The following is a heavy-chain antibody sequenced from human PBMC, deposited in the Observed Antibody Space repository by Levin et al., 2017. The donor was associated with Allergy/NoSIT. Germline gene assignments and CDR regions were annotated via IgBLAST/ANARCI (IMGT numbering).Heavy chain of an antibody. V-gene: IGHV3-74*01. Sequence: GGSLRLSCAASGFTFSNYWMHWVRQAPGKGLVWVSHINSDGSNTIYADSVKGRFTISRDNAKNTLYLQMNSLRDEDTAVYYCARGGSSSTICLDNWGQGTLVTVSP. CDR1: GFTFSNYW. J-gene: IGHJ4*02. D-gene: IGHD2-2*01. CDR2: INSDGSNT. CDR3: ARGGSSSTICLDN.